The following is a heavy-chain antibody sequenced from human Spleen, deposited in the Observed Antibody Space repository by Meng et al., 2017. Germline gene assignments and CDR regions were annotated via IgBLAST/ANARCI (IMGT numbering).Heavy chain of an antibody. Sequence: GESLKISCAASGFTFSSYSMNWVRQAPGKGLEWVSGSNWNGVITSYADSVKGRFTISRDNAKNSLYLQMNSLRAEDTALYYCAKEGCSGGSCDSGTDYWGQGTLVTVSS. CDR3: AKEGCSGGSCDSGTDY. CDR2: SNWNGVIT. V-gene: IGHV3-20*04. J-gene: IGHJ4*02. CDR1: GFTFSSYS. D-gene: IGHD2-15*01.